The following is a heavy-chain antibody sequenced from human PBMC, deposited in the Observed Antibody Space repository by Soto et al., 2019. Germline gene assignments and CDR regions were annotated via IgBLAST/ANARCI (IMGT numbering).Heavy chain of an antibody. CDR1: GFTFSSYG. J-gene: IGHJ6*02. CDR2: ISYDGSNK. V-gene: IGHV3-30*18. CDR3: VKDGSSGWPYFYNMDV. D-gene: IGHD6-19*01. Sequence: GGSLRLSCAASGFTFSSYGMHWVRQAPGKGLEWVAVISYDGSNKYYADSVKGRFTISRDNSKNTLYLQMSSLRAEDTAVYYCVKDGSSGWPYFYNMDVWGQGTTVTVSS.